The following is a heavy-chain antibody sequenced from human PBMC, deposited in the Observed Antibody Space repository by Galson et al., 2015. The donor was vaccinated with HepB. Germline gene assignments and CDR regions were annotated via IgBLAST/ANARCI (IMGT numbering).Heavy chain of an antibody. J-gene: IGHJ4*02. V-gene: IGHV3-7*01. D-gene: IGHD3-16*02. Sequence: SLRLSCAASGFTFSSYAMSWVRQAPGKGLEWVANIKQDGSEKYYVDSVKGRFTISRDNAKNSLYLQMNSLRAEDTAVYYCARDQSWRFPPFDYWGQGTLVTVSS. CDR1: GFTFSSYA. CDR2: IKQDGSEK. CDR3: ARDQSWRFPPFDY.